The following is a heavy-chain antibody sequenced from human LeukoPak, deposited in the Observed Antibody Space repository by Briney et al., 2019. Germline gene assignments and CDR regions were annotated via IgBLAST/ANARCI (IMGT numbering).Heavy chain of an antibody. CDR1: GFTFSSYG. J-gene: IGHJ1*01. V-gene: IGHV3-30*02. Sequence: GGSLRLSCAASGFTFSSYGMHWVRQAPGKGLEWVAFIRYDGSNKYYADSVKGRFTISRDNAKNSLYLQMNSLRAEDTAVYYCAKDTYPTEYFQHWGQGTLVTVSS. CDR2: IRYDGSNK. CDR3: AKDTYPTEYFQH.